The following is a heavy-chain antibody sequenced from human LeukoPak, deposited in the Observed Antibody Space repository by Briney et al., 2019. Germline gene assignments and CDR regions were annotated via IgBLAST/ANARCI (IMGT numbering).Heavy chain of an antibody. CDR1: GFTFSSYG. CDR3: ARDRGSREDGMDV. J-gene: IGHJ6*02. Sequence: PGGSLRLSCAASGFTFSSYGMHWVRQAPGKGREWVEVIWYDGNNTYYADFVKGRVTISRDNSTNTLYLQLNSLRAEDTAVYNCARDRGSREDGMDVWGQGTTVTVSS. CDR2: IWYDGNNT. V-gene: IGHV3-33*01. D-gene: IGHD1-26*01.